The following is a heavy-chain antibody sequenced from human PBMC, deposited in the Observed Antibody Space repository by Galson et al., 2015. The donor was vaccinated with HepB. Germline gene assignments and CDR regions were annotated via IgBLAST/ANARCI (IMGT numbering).Heavy chain of an antibody. V-gene: IGHV3-30*18. CDR2: ISYDGINK. J-gene: IGHJ4*02. Sequence: LRLSCAASGFTFSSYGMHWVRQAPGKGLEWVAVISYDGINKYYADSVKGRFTISRDNSKNTLYLQMNSLRAEDTAVYYCAKDRGLLWFGELVDYWGQGTLVTVSS. CDR1: GFTFSSYG. D-gene: IGHD3-10*01. CDR3: AKDRGLLWFGELVDY.